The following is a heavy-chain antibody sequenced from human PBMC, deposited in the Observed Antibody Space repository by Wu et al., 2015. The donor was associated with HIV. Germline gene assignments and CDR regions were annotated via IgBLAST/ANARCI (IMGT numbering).Heavy chain of an antibody. J-gene: IGHJ4*02. V-gene: IGHV1-46*01. CDR1: GYIFTTYY. CDR3: ARDGGRGYNYASLDY. CDR2: INPTGGST. Sequence: LVQSGAEVKNAWGLSERFSCKASGYIFTTYYMHWVRQAPGQGLEWMGVINPTGGSTTYTQKFQDRVTMTKDTSTSTVYMKLSGLRSEDTAIYYCARDGGRGYNYASLDYWGQGTLVTVSS. D-gene: IGHD5-18*01.